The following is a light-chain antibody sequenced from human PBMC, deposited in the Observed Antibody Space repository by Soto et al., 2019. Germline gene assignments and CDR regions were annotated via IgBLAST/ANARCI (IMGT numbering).Light chain of an antibody. CDR3: QQYYTTLT. Sequence: DIVMTQSPESLAVSLGERATINCKSSQSVLYNSDNKNYLAWYQQNAGQPPKLLIYWASTRDSGVPDRFSGSGSGADFTLTISNLQAEDVAVYYCQQYYTTLTFGGGTKVEIK. CDR2: WAS. J-gene: IGKJ4*01. V-gene: IGKV4-1*01. CDR1: QSVLYNSDNKNY.